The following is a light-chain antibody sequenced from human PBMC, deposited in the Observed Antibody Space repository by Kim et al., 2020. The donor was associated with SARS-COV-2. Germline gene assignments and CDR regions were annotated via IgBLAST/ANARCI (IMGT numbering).Light chain of an antibody. Sequence: EIVLTQSPGTLSLSPGERATLSCRASQSVSSIYLAWYQQKPGQAPRLLIYGASSRATGIPDRFSGSGSGTDFTLTISRLEPEDFAVYYWQQYGSSPLTFGGGTKLEI. V-gene: IGKV3-20*01. CDR2: GAS. CDR1: QSVSSIY. CDR3: QQYGSSPLT. J-gene: IGKJ4*01.